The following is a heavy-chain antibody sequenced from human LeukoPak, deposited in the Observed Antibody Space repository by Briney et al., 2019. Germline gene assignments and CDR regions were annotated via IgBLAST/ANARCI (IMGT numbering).Heavy chain of an antibody. V-gene: IGHV3-11*04. CDR3: ARDRGVSYFDY. J-gene: IGHJ4*02. CDR1: GFTFSDYY. Sequence: PGGSLRLSCAASGFTFSDYYMSWIRQAPGKGLEWVSYTSSSGKTIYYADSTKGRFTVSRDNAKNSLYLQMNSLRAEDTAVYYCARDRGVSYFDYWGQGTLVTVSS. CDR2: TSSSGKTI.